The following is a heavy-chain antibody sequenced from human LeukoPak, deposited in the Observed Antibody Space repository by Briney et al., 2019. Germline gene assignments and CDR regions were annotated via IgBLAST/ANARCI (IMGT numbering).Heavy chain of an antibody. CDR1: GYTFTGYY. V-gene: IGHV1-2*02. J-gene: IGHJ5*02. CDR3: ARDAYCGGDCYYNWFDP. D-gene: IGHD2-21*01. Sequence: ASVKVSCKASGYTFTGYYMHWVRQAPGQGLEWMGWINPNSGGTNYAQKFQGRVTMTRDTSISTAYIELSRLRSDDTAVYYCARDAYCGGDCYYNWFDPWGQGTLVTVSS. CDR2: INPNSGGT.